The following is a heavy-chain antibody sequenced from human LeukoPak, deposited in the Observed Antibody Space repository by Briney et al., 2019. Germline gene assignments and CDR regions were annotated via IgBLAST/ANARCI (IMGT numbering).Heavy chain of an antibody. D-gene: IGHD3-22*01. CDR1: GFTFSSYA. CDR3: ARRGIVVVMWDY. V-gene: IGHV3-30*04. J-gene: IGHJ4*02. CDR2: ISYDGSNK. Sequence: GGSLRPSCAASGFTFSSYAMHWVRQAPGKGLEWVAVISYDGSNKYYADSVKGRFTISRDNSKNTLYLQMNSLRAEDTAVYYCARRGIVVVMWDYWGQGTLVTVSS.